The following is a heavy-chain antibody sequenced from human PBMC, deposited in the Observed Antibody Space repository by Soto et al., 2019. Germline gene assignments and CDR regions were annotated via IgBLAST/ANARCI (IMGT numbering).Heavy chain of an antibody. D-gene: IGHD3-3*02. Sequence: QVQLVQSGAEVKKPGSSVKVSCKTSGGTFRTSAISWVRQAPGHGLEWMGGIMPVFPTPDYAQKFQGRVTITADESTSTAYMELSSLGSEDTAVYYCARDKDRQQLGGNYYYIMDVWGPGTTVTGSS. CDR2: IMPVFPTP. J-gene: IGHJ6*02. CDR3: ARDKDRQQLGGNYYYIMDV. V-gene: IGHV1-69*12. CDR1: GGTFRTSA.